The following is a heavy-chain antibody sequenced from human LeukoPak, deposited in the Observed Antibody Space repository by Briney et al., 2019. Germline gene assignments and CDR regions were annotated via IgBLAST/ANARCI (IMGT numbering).Heavy chain of an antibody. V-gene: IGHV1-69*13. CDR1: GGTFSSYA. Sequence: GASVKVSCKASGGTFSSYAISWVRQAPGQGLEWMGGIIPIFGTANHAQKFQGRVTITADESTSTAYMELSSLRSEDTAVYYCQIPAADKSEDYWGQGTLVTVSS. D-gene: IGHD2-2*01. J-gene: IGHJ4*02. CDR3: QIPAADKSEDY. CDR2: IIPIFGTA.